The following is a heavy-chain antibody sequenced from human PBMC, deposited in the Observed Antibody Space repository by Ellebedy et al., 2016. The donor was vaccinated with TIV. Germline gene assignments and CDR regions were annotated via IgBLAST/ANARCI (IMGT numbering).Heavy chain of an antibody. Sequence: GESLKISXAASGFTFSSYWMSWVRQAPGKGLEWVANIKQDGSEKYNVDSVKGRFTISRDNAKNSLYLQMNSLRAEDTAVYYCARDMRITMIVVVISWYFDLWGRGTLVTVSS. J-gene: IGHJ2*01. V-gene: IGHV3-7*01. CDR1: GFTFSSYW. D-gene: IGHD3-22*01. CDR2: IKQDGSEK. CDR3: ARDMRITMIVVVISWYFDL.